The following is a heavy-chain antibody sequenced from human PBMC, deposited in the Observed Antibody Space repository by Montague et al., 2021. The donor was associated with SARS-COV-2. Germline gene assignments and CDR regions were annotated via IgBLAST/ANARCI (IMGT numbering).Heavy chain of an antibody. D-gene: IGHD3-10*01. V-gene: IGHV3-30*03. CDR1: GFNFNNYG. CDR2: ISYDGSKK. Sequence: SQRLSCAASGFNFNNYGMHWVRQTPGRGLEWMAVISYDGSKKYYADSLRGRFTISRDNSEKTLFLQMTGLRPEDTAVYYCARATALLWFGEGKTAFDPWGQGTLVTDSA. CDR3: ARATALLWFGEGKTAFDP. J-gene: IGHJ5*02.